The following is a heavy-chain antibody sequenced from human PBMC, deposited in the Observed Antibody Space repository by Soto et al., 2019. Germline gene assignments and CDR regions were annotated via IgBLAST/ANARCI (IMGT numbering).Heavy chain of an antibody. J-gene: IGHJ6*02. V-gene: IGHV1-69*01. CDR3: ARDLENTVTTAQKGDYYYYYGMDV. D-gene: IGHD4-4*01. CDR2: IIPIFGTA. Sequence: QVQLVQSGAEVKKPGSSVKVSCKASGGTFSSYAISWVRQAPGQGLEWMGGIIPIFGTANYAQKFQGRVTITAEESTSTAYMELSSLRSEDTAVYYCARDLENTVTTAQKGDYYYYYGMDVWGQGTTVTVSS. CDR1: GGTFSSYA.